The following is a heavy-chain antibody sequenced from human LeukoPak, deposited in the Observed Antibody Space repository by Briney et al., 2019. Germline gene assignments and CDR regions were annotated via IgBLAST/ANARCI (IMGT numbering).Heavy chain of an antibody. Sequence: GGSLRLSCAAFGFTLSNYEMNWVRQAPGKGLEWISYISRTGDNIYYADSVKGRFTISRDNSKNTLYLQMNSLRAEDTAVYYCARDLRSSGYYAFDYWGQGTLVTVSS. CDR2: ISRTGDNI. V-gene: IGHV3-48*03. D-gene: IGHD3-22*01. CDR1: GFTLSNYE. CDR3: ARDLRSSGYYAFDY. J-gene: IGHJ4*02.